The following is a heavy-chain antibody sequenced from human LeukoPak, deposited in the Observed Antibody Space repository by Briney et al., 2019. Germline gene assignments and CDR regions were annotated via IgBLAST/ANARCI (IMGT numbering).Heavy chain of an antibody. CDR3: ARDRSSSWYGYYYYMDV. CDR1: GYTFTSYG. Sequence: GSVNVSCMASGYTFTSYGISGVRQAPGQGLEWMGWISAYNGNTNYAQKLQGRVTMTTDTSTSTAYMELRSLRSDDTAVYYCARDRSSSWYGYYYYMDVWGKGTTVTVSS. J-gene: IGHJ6*03. V-gene: IGHV1-18*01. CDR2: ISAYNGNT. D-gene: IGHD6-13*01.